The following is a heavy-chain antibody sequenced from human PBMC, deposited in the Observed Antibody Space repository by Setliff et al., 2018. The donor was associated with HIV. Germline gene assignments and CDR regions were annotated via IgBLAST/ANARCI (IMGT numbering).Heavy chain of an antibody. CDR3: ARDGGSSGWYFVLGYSDY. Sequence: SETLSLTCTVSGGSTDSGSYYWAWIRQPPGKGLEWNGSMYYTGSTYYNPSLKSRVTITIDTSKNHVSLKLNSVTAADTAMYYCARDGGSSGWYFVLGYSDYWGPGTLVTVSS. V-gene: IGHV4-39*02. J-gene: IGHJ4*02. CDR2: MYYTGST. D-gene: IGHD6-19*01. CDR1: GGSTDSGSYY.